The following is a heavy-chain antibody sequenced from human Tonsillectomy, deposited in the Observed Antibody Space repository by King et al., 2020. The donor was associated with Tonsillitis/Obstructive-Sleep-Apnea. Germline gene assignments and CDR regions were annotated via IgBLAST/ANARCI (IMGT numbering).Heavy chain of an antibody. Sequence: VQLQQWGAGLLKPSETLSLTCAVYGGSFSGHYWSWIRQPPGKGLEWIGEINHSGSTNYNPSLKSRLTISEDTSNNQFSLKLSSVTAPDTAVYYCARGPTQLGYCGSASCYDTWFDPWGQGILVTVSS. D-gene: IGHD2-2*01. V-gene: IGHV4-34*01. CDR2: INHSGST. J-gene: IGHJ5*02. CDR3: ARGPTQLGYCGSASCYDTWFDP. CDR1: GGSFSGHY.